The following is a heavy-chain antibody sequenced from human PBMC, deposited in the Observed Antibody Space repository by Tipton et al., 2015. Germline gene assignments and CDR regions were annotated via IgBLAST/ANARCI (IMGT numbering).Heavy chain of an antibody. Sequence: TLSLTCTVSGGSISSYYWSWIRQPPGKGLEWIGYIYYGGSTNYNPSLKSRVTISVDTSKNQFSLKLSSVTAADTAVYYCARDRLRSSFAHYYYGMDVWGQGTTVTVSS. CDR3: ARDRLRSSFAHYYYGMDV. V-gene: IGHV4-59*01. CDR1: GGSISSYY. CDR2: IYYGGST. D-gene: IGHD3-3*01. J-gene: IGHJ6*02.